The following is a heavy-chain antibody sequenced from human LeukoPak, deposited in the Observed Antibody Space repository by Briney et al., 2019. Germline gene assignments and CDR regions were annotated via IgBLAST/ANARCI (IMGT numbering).Heavy chain of an antibody. CDR1: GGTFSSYA. CDR3: AADLTGMGAPDY. Sequence: PGASVKVSCKASGGTFSSYAICWVRQAPGQGLEWMGGIMTIFGSANYAQKFQGRLTITADESTSTTYMELSSLRSEDTAVYYCAADLTGMGAPDYWGQGTLVTVSS. D-gene: IGHD1-26*01. V-gene: IGHV1-69*13. J-gene: IGHJ4*02. CDR2: IMTIFGSA.